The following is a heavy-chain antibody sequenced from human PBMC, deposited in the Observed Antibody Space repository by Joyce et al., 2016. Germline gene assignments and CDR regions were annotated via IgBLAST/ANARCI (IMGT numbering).Heavy chain of an antibody. Sequence: QVQLQESGPGLVKPSQTLSLTCSVSGVSVSSAGYYWSWIRQPPGMALEWVGYISYSGSSYYRPSLTNRLTISLDTSKNLFSLKLYSVTAADTAVYYCARGRGYYDSGGYFDSWGQGTLVTVSS. CDR3: ARGRGYYDSGGYFDS. J-gene: IGHJ4*02. D-gene: IGHD3-22*01. CDR2: ISYSGSS. CDR1: GVSVSSAGYY. V-gene: IGHV4-30-4*01.